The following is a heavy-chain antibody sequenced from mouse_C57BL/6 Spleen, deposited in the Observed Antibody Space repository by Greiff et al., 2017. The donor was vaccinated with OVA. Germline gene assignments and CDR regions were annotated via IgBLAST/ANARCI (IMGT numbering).Heavy chain of an antibody. Sequence: QVQLQQPGAELVKPGASVKMSCKASGYTFTSYWITWVKQRPGQGLEWIGDIYPGSGSTNYNEKFKSKATLTVDTSSSTAYMQLSILTSEDSAVYYCARENYYGSSPAWFAYWGQGTLVTGSA. V-gene: IGHV1-55*01. CDR2: IYPGSGST. J-gene: IGHJ3*01. D-gene: IGHD1-1*01. CDR1: GYTFTSYW. CDR3: ARENYYGSSPAWFAY.